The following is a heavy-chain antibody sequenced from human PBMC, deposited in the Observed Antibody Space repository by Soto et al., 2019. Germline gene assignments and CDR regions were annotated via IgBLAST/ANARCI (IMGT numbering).Heavy chain of an antibody. CDR1: GFTFSSYG. CDR2: ISYDGSNK. D-gene: IGHD6-6*01. CDR3: AKTARRYYYYGMDV. V-gene: IGHV3-30*18. J-gene: IGHJ6*02. Sequence: QAGGSLRLSCAASGFTFSSYGMHWVRQAPGKGLEWVAVISYDGSNKYYADSVKGRFTISRDNSKNTLYLQMNSLRAEDTAVYYCAKTARRYYYYGMDVWGQGTTVTVSS.